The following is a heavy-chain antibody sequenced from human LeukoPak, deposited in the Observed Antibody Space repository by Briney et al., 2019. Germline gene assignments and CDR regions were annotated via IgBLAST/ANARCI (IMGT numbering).Heavy chain of an antibody. J-gene: IGHJ4*02. Sequence: GGSLRLSCAASGFTFSSHWMSWVRQAPGKGPEWVANIKQDGTEIYYLDSVKGRFTISRDNAKSSMWLQMNSLRDEDTAVYYCARDQTPFYWGQGSLVTVSS. CDR3: ARDQTPFY. V-gene: IGHV3-7*01. CDR2: IKQDGTEI. D-gene: IGHD2-15*01. CDR1: GFTFSSHW.